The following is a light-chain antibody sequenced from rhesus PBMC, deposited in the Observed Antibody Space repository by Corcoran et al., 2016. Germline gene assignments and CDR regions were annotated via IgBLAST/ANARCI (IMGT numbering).Light chain of an antibody. CDR3: LRHSNWPRT. CDR1: QSVSSS. V-gene: IGKV3-24*01. J-gene: IGKJ1*01. Sequence: EIVMTQSPATLSPSPGARAPPSCRASQSVSSSLAWYHQKPGQTLRLLIYGASSRATGIPNRFSGSGSGTDFTLTSNSLEPDDVAFYYCLRHSNWPRTFGRGTKVEIE. CDR2: GAS.